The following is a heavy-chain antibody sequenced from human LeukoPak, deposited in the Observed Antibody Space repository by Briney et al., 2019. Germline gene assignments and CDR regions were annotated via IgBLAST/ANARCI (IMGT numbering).Heavy chain of an antibody. Sequence: GGSLRLSCAASGFTFNTYTMNWVRQAPGKGLEWVGRIKSKADGGAADYAAPVKGRFTISRDDSKNTLYLQMNSLKTEDTAVYYCTTDIGTIGGQGTLVTVSS. CDR3: TTDIGTI. V-gene: IGHV3-15*01. D-gene: IGHD1-1*01. CDR1: GFTFNTYT. CDR2: IKSKADGGAA. J-gene: IGHJ4*02.